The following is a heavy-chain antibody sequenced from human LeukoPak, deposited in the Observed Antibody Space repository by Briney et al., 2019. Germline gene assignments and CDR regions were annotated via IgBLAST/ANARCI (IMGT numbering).Heavy chain of an antibody. V-gene: IGHV4-59*01. CDR2: IYYSGST. D-gene: IGHD3-3*01. CDR3: ARTASYGYYTH. CDR1: GGSISSYY. Sequence: SETLSLTCTVSGGSISSYYWGWIRQPPAKGLEWIGYIYYSGSTNYNPSLKSRVTISVDTSKTQFSLRLNSVTAADTAVYYCARTASYGYYTHWGQGTLVTVSS. J-gene: IGHJ4*02.